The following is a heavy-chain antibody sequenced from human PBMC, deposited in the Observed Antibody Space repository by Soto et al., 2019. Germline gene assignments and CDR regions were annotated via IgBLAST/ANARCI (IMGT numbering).Heavy chain of an antibody. D-gene: IGHD3-22*01. V-gene: IGHV3-15*01. Sequence: GGSLRLSCAASGFTFSNAWMSWVRRAPGKGLEWVGRIKSKTDGGTTDYAAPVKGRFTISRDDSKNTLYLQMNSLKTEDTAVYYCTSPYYYDSSGYYYFDYWGQGTLVTVSS. J-gene: IGHJ4*02. CDR3: TSPYYYDSSGYYYFDY. CDR1: GFTFSNAW. CDR2: IKSKTDGGTT.